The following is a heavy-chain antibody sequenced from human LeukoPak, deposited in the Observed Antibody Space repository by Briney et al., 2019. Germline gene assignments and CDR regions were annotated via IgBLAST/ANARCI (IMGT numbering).Heavy chain of an antibody. CDR1: GFTFSSYG. CDR2: ISYDGSNK. V-gene: IGHV3-30*18. D-gene: IGHD5-12*01. J-gene: IGHJ4*02. Sequence: GGSMRLSCAASGFTFSSYGMHWVRQAPGKGLEWVAVISYDGSNKYYADSVKGRFTISRDNSKNTLYLQMNSLRAEDTAVYYCAKVRKATENDYWGQGTLVTVSS. CDR3: AKVRKATENDY.